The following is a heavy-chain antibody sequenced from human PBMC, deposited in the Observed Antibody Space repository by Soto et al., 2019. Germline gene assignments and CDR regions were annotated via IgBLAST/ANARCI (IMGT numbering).Heavy chain of an antibody. J-gene: IGHJ6*02. CDR1: GYTFSDFD. CDR2: MNAKSGDT. D-gene: IGHD3-16*01. V-gene: IGHV1-8*01. CDR3: ARGNPFNYAGFDV. Sequence: QAHLEQSGAEVKRPGASVKVSCKASGYTFSDFDINWLRQASGQGPEWMGWMNAKSGDTFFAQRFQGKFTMTWDPSMSTAYMEVGSLTSDATAMYYCARGNPFNYAGFDVWGQGPTVAVSS.